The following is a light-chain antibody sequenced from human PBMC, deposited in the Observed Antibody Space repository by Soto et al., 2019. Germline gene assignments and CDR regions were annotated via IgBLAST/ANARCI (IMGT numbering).Light chain of an antibody. CDR3: QQSYSTPWT. CDR1: HSISRN. V-gene: IGKV1-39*01. J-gene: IGKJ1*01. Sequence: DIQLTQSPSSLSASVGDRVTITCRASHSISRNLNWYQQKPGKAPKLLIYAASSLQSGVPARFSGSGSGTDFTLTISSLQPEDFATSSCQQSYSTPWTFGQGTKVDIK. CDR2: AAS.